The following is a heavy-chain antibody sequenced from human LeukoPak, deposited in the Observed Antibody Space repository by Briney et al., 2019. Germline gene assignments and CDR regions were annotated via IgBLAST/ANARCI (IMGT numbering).Heavy chain of an antibody. Sequence: SETLSLTCTVSGGSISSYYWSWIWQPPGKGLECIGYIYYSGSTNYNPSLKSRVTISVDTSKNQFSLKLSSVTAADTAVYYCARDGPGAVAGTWFDPWGQGTLVTVSS. D-gene: IGHD6-19*01. CDR3: ARDGPGAVAGTWFDP. CDR1: GGSISSYY. V-gene: IGHV4-59*01. CDR2: IYYSGST. J-gene: IGHJ5*02.